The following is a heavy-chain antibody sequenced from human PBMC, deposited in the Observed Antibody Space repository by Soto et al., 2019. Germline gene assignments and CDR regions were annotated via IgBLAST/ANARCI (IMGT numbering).Heavy chain of an antibody. CDR3: ASYYNDSSPIFDY. J-gene: IGHJ4*02. D-gene: IGHD3-22*01. Sequence: SVKVSCKASGGTFSSYAISWVRQAPGQGLEWMGGIIPIFGTANYAQKFQGRVTITADKSTSTAYMELSSLRSEDTAVYYCASYYNDSSPIFDYWGQGTLVTVSS. CDR2: IIPIFGTA. CDR1: GGTFSSYA. V-gene: IGHV1-69*06.